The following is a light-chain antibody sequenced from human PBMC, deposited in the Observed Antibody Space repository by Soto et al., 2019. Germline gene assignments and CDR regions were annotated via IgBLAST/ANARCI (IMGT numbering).Light chain of an antibody. Sequence: EIVLTQSPATLYLSPGERATLSCGAIQSVSSSYFAWYQQKPGLAPRLLIYDASSRATGIPDRFSGSGSGTYLTLTISRPEPEDFAVYYCQHYGSSPLSFGRGLKLEIK. J-gene: IGKJ2*01. V-gene: IGKV3D-20*01. CDR3: QHYGSSPLS. CDR1: QSVSSSY. CDR2: DAS.